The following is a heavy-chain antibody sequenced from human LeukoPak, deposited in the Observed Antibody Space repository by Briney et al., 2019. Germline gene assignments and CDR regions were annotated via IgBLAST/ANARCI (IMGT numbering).Heavy chain of an antibody. Sequence: PGGSLRLSCAASGFTFSNAWMSWVRQAPGKGLEWVGRIKSKTDGGTTDYAAPVKGRFTISRDDSKNTLYLQMNSLKTEDTAVYYCARAPPGYCSSTSCYRGGFDYWGQGTLVTVSS. V-gene: IGHV3-15*01. CDR1: GFTFSNAW. CDR2: IKSKTDGGTT. J-gene: IGHJ4*02. D-gene: IGHD2-2*01. CDR3: ARAPPGYCSSTSCYRGGFDY.